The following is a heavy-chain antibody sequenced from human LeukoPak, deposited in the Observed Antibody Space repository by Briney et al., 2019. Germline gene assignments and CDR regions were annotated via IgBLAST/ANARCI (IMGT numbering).Heavy chain of an antibody. D-gene: IGHD6-6*01. V-gene: IGHV3-30*02. CDR2: IRSDGSDK. Sequence: PGGSLRLSCAASGFIFGTYGMHWVRQAPGKGLEWVAFIRSDGSDKSYAGSVMGRFTISRDNSKNTLYLQMNSLRAEDTAVYYCASQRIAARRGAFDIWGQGTMVTVSS. CDR1: GFIFGTYG. CDR3: ASQRIAARRGAFDI. J-gene: IGHJ3*02.